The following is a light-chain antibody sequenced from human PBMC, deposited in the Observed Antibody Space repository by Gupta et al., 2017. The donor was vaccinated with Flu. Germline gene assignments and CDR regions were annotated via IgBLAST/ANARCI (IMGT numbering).Light chain of an antibody. V-gene: IGLV1-51*01. CDR2: DNN. Sequence: QSVLTQPPSVSAAPGQKVTISCSGSSSNIGNNYVSWYQQLPGTAPKLLIYDNNKRPSGIPDRFSGSKSGTSATMGITGLQTGDEADYYCGKWDSSRSAGRRVFGGGTKLTVL. CDR3: GKWDSSRSAGRRV. J-gene: IGLJ3*02. CDR1: SSNIGNNY.